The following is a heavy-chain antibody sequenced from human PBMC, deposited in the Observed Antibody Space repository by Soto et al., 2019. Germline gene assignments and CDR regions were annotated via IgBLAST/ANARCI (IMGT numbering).Heavy chain of an antibody. CDR1: GGTFSSYA. Sequence: QVQLVQSGAEVKKPGSSVKVSCKASGGTFSSYAISWVRQAPGQGLEWMGGIIPIFGTANYAQKFQGRVTITADKSTNTAYMELSSLRSEDTAVYYCARAQGGYYDSSGYYLPNWFDPWGQGTLVTVSS. D-gene: IGHD3-22*01. V-gene: IGHV1-69*06. CDR2: IIPIFGTA. CDR3: ARAQGGYYDSSGYYLPNWFDP. J-gene: IGHJ5*02.